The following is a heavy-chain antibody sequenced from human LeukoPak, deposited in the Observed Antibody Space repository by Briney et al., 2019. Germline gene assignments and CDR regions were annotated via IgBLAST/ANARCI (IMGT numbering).Heavy chain of an antibody. CDR3: ARDAAPIGEWWFDP. D-gene: IGHD2-15*01. CDR1: GFTFRNYW. Sequence: QAGGSLRLSCAASGFTFRNYWMSWVRQAPGKGLEWVANIKEDGSEKHYVDSVKGRFTISRDNAKNSLYLQMNSLRAEDTAVYYCARDAAPIGEWWFDPWGQGTLVTVSS. V-gene: IGHV3-7*01. CDR2: IKEDGSEK. J-gene: IGHJ5*02.